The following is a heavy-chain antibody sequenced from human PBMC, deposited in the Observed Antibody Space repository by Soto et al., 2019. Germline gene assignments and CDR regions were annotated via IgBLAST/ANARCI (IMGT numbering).Heavy chain of an antibody. J-gene: IGHJ4*02. V-gene: IGHV4-30-2*01. Sequence: QLQLQESGSGLVKPSQTLSLTCAVSGGSISSGGYSWSWIRQPPGKALEWIGYIYHSGSTYYNPSLTSRVTRAVDRSKNQFSLKQSSVPAADTAVYSCATAAGLGAVAVDDWGQGTLVTVSS. D-gene: IGHD6-19*01. CDR2: IYHSGST. CDR3: ATAAGLGAVAVDD. CDR1: GGSISSGGYS.